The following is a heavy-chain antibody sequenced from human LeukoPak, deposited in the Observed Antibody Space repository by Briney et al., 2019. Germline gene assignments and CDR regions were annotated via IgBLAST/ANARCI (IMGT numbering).Heavy chain of an antibody. J-gene: IGHJ3*02. Sequence: SETLSLTCTVSGGSIGSYYWSWIRQPPGKGLEWIGYIYYSGSTNYNPPLKSRVTISVDTSKNQFSLKLSSVTAADTAVYYCARGVTPYDAFDIWGQGTMVTVSS. CDR2: IYYSGST. D-gene: IGHD3-10*01. V-gene: IGHV4-59*08. CDR1: GGSIGSYY. CDR3: ARGVTPYDAFDI.